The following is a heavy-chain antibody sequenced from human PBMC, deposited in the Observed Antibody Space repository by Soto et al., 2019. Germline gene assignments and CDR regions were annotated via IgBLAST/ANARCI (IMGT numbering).Heavy chain of an antibody. CDR1: GGSFSGYY. Sequence: SETLSLTCAVYGGSFSGYYWSWIRQPPGKGLEWIGEINHSGSTNYNQSLKSRVTISVDTSKNQFSLKLSSVTAADTAVYYCARRGAYYGILTGPYYYYYGMDVWGQGTTVTV. CDR3: ARRGAYYGILTGPYYYYYGMDV. D-gene: IGHD3-9*01. J-gene: IGHJ6*02. CDR2: INHSGST. V-gene: IGHV4-34*01.